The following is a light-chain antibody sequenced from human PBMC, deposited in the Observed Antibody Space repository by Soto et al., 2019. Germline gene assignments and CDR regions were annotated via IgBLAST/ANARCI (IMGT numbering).Light chain of an antibody. CDR2: EVS. J-gene: IGLJ1*01. CDR1: SSDVGGYNY. CDR3: SSYTRGSTYV. V-gene: IGLV2-14*01. Sequence: QSVLTQPASVSGSPGQSITISCTGTSSDVGGYNYVSWYQQHPGKAPKLIIYEVSNRPSGVSNRFSGSKSGNTASLTISGLQAEDEGDYYCSSYTRGSTYVFGTGTKVTAL.